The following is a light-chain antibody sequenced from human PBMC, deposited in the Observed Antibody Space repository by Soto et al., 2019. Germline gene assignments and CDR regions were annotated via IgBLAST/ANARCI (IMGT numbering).Light chain of an antibody. Sequence: QSAPTQPASVSGSPGQSITISCTGTSSDVGSYNLVSWYQQHPGKAPKVIIYEVIKRPSGVSNRFSGSKSGNTAALTISGLQAEDETDYYCCSYAGGSNWVFGGGTKVTVL. V-gene: IGLV2-23*02. CDR3: CSYAGGSNWV. CDR1: SSDVGSYNL. CDR2: EVI. J-gene: IGLJ3*02.